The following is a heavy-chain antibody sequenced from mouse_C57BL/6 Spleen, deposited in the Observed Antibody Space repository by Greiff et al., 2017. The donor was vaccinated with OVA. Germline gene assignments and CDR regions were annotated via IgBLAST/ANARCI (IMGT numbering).Heavy chain of an antibody. V-gene: IGHV14-4*01. J-gene: IGHJ2*01. CDR3: TTGITTVVQGPYFDY. D-gene: IGHD1-1*01. CDR1: GFNIKDDY. CDR2: IDPENGDT. Sequence: EVQGVESGAELVRPGASVKLSCTASGFNIKDDYMHWVKQRPEQGLEWIGWIDPENGDTEYASKFQGKATITADTSSNTAYLQLSSLTSEDTAVYYCTTGITTVVQGPYFDYWGQGTTLTVSS.